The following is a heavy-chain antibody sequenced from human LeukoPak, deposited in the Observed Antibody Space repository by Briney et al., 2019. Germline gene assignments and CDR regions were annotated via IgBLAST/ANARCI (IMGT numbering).Heavy chain of an antibody. J-gene: IGHJ4*01. CDR2: ISYDGSNK. CDR3: AKALSGSAPGY. D-gene: IGHD1-26*01. V-gene: IGHV3-30*18. CDR1: GFTFSSYG. Sequence: GGSLRLSCAAPGFTFSSYGMHWVRQAPGKGLEWVAVISYDGSNKYYADSVKGRFTISRDNSKNTLYLQMNSLRAEDTAVYYCAKALSGSAPGYWGQEPWSPSPQ.